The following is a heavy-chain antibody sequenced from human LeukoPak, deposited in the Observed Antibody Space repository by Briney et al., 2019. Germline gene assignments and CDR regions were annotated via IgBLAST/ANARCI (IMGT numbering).Heavy chain of an antibody. CDR3: ARSYEGSGFSD. CDR2: ITNSSRYT. V-gene: IGHV3-21*01. CDR1: GFIFSNYI. J-gene: IGHJ4*02. D-gene: IGHD3-3*01. Sequence: GGSLRLSCAASGFIFSNYIMNWVRQAPGKGLEWVSSITNSSRYTYYADSVKGRVTISRDNAKNSLYLKMNSLRAEDTAVYYCARSYEGSGFSDWGQGTLVTVSS.